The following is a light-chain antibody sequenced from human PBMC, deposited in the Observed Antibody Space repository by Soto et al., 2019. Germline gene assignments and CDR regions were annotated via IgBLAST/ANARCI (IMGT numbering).Light chain of an antibody. CDR3: QQYGGAPPEYP. J-gene: IGKJ2*01. Sequence: IVLTQSPGTLSLSPGERATLSCRARQTVSGSHLARYQQKPGQAPRLIIYGASNRPTGIPDRYSGSGSGTAFTLTITRLEPEDFAVYYCQQYGGAPPEYPFGQGTKLEIK. CDR2: GAS. V-gene: IGKV3-20*01. CDR1: QTVSGSH.